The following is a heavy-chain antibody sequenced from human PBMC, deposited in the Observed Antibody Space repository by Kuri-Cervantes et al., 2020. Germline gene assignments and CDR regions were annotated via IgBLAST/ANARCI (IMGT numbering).Heavy chain of an antibody. Sequence: GESLKISCAASGFTFDDYGMSWVRQAPGKGLEWVSGINWNGGSTGYADSVKGRFTISRDNAKNSLYLQMNSLRAEDTAVYYCARDAELRFDYWGQGILVTVSS. CDR1: GFTFDDYG. V-gene: IGHV3-20*04. J-gene: IGHJ4*02. D-gene: IGHD1-1*01. CDR3: ARDAELRFDY. CDR2: INWNGGST.